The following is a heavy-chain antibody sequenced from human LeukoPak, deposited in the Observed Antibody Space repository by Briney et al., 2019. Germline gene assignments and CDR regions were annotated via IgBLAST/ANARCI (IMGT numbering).Heavy chain of an antibody. V-gene: IGHV1-18*01. CDR1: GYTFTSYG. CDR3: ARDVGRSYDLDY. CDR2: ISAYNGNT. D-gene: IGHD3-16*01. J-gene: IGHJ4*02. Sequence: ASVKVSCKASGYTFTSYGISWVRQAPGQGLEWMEWISAYNGNTDYAQSLQGRVTMTIDTSTSTVYIELRSLRSDDTAVYYCARDVGRSYDLDYWGQGTLVTVSS.